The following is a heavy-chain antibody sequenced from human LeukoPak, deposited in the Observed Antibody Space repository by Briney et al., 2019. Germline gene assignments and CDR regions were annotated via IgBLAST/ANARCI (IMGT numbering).Heavy chain of an antibody. CDR3: ARHGAARPDY. CDR2: INHSGST. Sequence: SETLSLTCAVYGGSFSGYYWSWIRQPPGKGLEWIGEINHSGSTNYNPSLKSRVTISVDTSKNQFSLKLSSVTAADTAVYYCARHGAARPDYWGQGTLVTVSS. J-gene: IGHJ4*02. D-gene: IGHD6-6*01. V-gene: IGHV4-34*01. CDR1: GGSFSGYY.